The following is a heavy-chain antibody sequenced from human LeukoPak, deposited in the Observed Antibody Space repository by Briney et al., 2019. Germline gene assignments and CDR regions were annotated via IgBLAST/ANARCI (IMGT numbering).Heavy chain of an antibody. CDR3: AKVGGNSRFFGFDI. CDR1: GFTFDDYA. V-gene: IGHV3-43*02. D-gene: IGHD4-23*01. J-gene: IGHJ3*02. Sequence: PGGSLRLSCAASGFTFDDYAMHWVRQVPGKGLEWVSLISGDGGNTYYTDSVKGRFTISRDNSKNSLYLQMNSLRTEDTGLYYCAKVGGNSRFFGFDIWGQGTMVTVSS. CDR2: ISGDGGNT.